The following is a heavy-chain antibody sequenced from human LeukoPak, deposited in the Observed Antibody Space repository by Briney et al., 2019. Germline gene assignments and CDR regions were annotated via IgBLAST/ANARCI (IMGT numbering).Heavy chain of an antibody. J-gene: IGHJ4*02. CDR2: MYSGGNT. CDR3: AKEGRSGYYFDY. CDR1: GFTVSSNY. Sequence: GGSLRLSCAASGFTVSSNYMTWVRQAPGKGLEWVSVMYSGGNTYYADSVKGRFTISRDNSENTLSLQMNSLRAEDTAVYYCAKEGRSGYYFDYWGQGTLVTVSS. V-gene: IGHV3-53*01. D-gene: IGHD3-22*01.